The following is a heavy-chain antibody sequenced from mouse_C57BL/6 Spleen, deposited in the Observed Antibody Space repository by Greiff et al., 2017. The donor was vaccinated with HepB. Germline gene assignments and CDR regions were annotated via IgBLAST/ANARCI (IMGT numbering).Heavy chain of an antibody. Sequence: VQLQQSGAELARPGASVKLSCKASGYTFTSYGISWVKQRTGQGLEGIGEIYPRSGNTYYNEKFKGKATLTADKSSSTAYMELRSRTSEDSAVYFCARTADGYYLDYWGQGTTLTVSS. D-gene: IGHD2-3*01. CDR3: ARTADGYYLDY. V-gene: IGHV1-81*01. J-gene: IGHJ2*01. CDR2: IYPRSGNT. CDR1: GYTFTSYG.